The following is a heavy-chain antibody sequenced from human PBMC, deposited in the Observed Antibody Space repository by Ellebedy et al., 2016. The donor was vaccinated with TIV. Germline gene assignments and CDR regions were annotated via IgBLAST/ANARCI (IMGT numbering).Heavy chain of an antibody. CDR3: ASIKYSGYGVYFDY. Sequence: MPSETLSLTCTVSGGSISSSSYYWGWIRQPPGKGLEWIGYIYYSGSTNYNPSLKSRVTISVDTSKNQFSLKLSSVTAADTAVYYCASIKYSGYGVYFDYWGQGTLVTVSS. CDR1: GGSISSSSYY. J-gene: IGHJ4*02. CDR2: IYYSGST. V-gene: IGHV4-61*05. D-gene: IGHD5-12*01.